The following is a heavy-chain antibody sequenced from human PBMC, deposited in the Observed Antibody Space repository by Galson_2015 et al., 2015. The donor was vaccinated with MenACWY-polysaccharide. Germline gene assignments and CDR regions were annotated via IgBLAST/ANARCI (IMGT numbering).Heavy chain of an antibody. Sequence: SLRLSCAASGFRINPYYMSWVRQAPGRGLEWVSSISNRGSETQNTVSVRSRFTISRDIAKNSLFLQMNSLGVEDTAIYYCAKDFHNSGMDVWGHGTTVIVSS. CDR3: AKDFHNSGMDV. J-gene: IGHJ6*02. V-gene: IGHV3-21*01. CDR1: GFRINPYY. CDR2: ISNRGSET. D-gene: IGHD3-3*01.